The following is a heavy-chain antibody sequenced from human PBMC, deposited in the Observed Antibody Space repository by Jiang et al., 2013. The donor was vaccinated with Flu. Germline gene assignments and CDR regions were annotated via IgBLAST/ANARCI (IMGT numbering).Heavy chain of an antibody. D-gene: IGHD2-2*01. CDR3: AAAPHYQLEGHQFYHYYYVDV. CDR2: IVVGSDNT. V-gene: IGHV1-58*02. CDR1: GFTFTNSA. Sequence: GAEVKKPGTSVKVSCKASGFTFTNSAMQWVRQARGQRLEWIGWIVVGSDNTNYAQKFQERVTITRDMSTSTAYMELSSLSSEDTAVYYCAAAPHYQLEGHQFYHYYYVDVWGKGPRSPSP. J-gene: IGHJ6*03.